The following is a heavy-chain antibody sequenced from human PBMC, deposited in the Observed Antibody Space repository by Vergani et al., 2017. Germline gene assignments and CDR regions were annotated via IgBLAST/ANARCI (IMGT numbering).Heavy chain of an antibody. CDR2: INPNSGGT. J-gene: IGHJ6*03. D-gene: IGHD2-2*01. CDR3: ATLGYCSSTSCSIGGYYYYYYYMDV. Sequence: QVQLVQSGAEVKKPGASVKVSCKASGYTFTGYYMHWVRQAPGQGLEWMGWINPNSGGTNYAQKFQGRVTMTRDTSISTAYMELSRLRSDDTAVYYCATLGYCSSTSCSIGGYYYYYYYMDVWGKGP. V-gene: IGHV1-2*02. CDR1: GYTFTGYY.